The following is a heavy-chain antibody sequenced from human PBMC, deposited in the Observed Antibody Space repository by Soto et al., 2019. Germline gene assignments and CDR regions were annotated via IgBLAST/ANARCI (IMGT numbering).Heavy chain of an antibody. CDR3: ARHGRGVGARPLDY. J-gene: IGHJ4*02. CDR2: IFSNDEK. Sequence: QVTLKESGSVLVKPTETLTLTCTVSGFSLTNARMGVTWIRQPPGKALEWLAHIFSNDEKSYSTSLKSRLPISRDTSKRQVVLTMTNMGPVDTATYYCARHGRGVGARPLDYWGQGTLVTVAS. CDR1: GFSLTNARMG. D-gene: IGHD1-26*01. V-gene: IGHV2-26*01.